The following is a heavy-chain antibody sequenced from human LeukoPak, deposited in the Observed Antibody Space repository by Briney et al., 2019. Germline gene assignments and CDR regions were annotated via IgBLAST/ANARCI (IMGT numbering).Heavy chain of an antibody. D-gene: IGHD3-22*01. CDR3: AREVDDDSSGYYVSYFDY. J-gene: IGHJ4*02. CDR1: GYTFTGYY. CDR2: TNPNSGGT. Sequence: GASVKVSCKASGYTFTGYYMHWVRQAPGQGLEWMGWTNPNSGGTNYAQKFQGRVTMTRDTSISTAYMELSRLRSDDTAVYYCAREVDDDSSGYYVSYFDYWGQGTLVTVSS. V-gene: IGHV1-2*02.